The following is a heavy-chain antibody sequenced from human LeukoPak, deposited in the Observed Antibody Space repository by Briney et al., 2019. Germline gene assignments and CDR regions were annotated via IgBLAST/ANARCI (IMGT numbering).Heavy chain of an antibody. CDR1: SYSFISYW. CDR3: ARRGKPAGAYCSQDYFDY. CDR2: IYPGNSNT. D-gene: IGHD2-2*01. Sequence: GASLQILTNGFSYSFISYWNDWWRQMPRKSVEWMGFIYPGNSNTTYSPSFQGQVTISADKSISTTYLQWSSLKASDTAMDYCARRGKPAGAYCSQDYFDYWGQGTLVTVSS. J-gene: IGHJ4*02. V-gene: IGHV5-51*01.